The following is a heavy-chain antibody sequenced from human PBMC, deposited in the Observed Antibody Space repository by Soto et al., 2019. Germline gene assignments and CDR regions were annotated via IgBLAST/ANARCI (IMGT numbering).Heavy chain of an antibody. J-gene: IGHJ4*02. CDR2: FDPEDGET. D-gene: IGHD1-26*01. V-gene: IGHV1-24*01. CDR1: GYTLTELS. Sequence: ASVKVSCKVSGYTLTELSMHWVRQAPGKGLEWMGGFDPEDGETFYAQKFQGRVTMTEDTSTDTAYMELSSLRSEDTAVYYCATGHSGSYGLFDYWGQGTLVTVSS. CDR3: ATGHSGSYGLFDY.